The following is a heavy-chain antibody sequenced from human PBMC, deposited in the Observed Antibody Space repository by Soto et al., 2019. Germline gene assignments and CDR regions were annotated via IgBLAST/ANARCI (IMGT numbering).Heavy chain of an antibody. CDR2: VSHDGRNT. D-gene: IGHD6-19*01. CDR3: AKGGRQWLVTSDFNY. J-gene: IGHJ4*02. Sequence: VQLVESGGGVVQPGRSLRLSCAASGFTFSDYAMHWVRQAPGKGLEWVAVVSHDGRNTHYADSVKGRFTISRDSSKNTVSVEMTSLRAEDTAVSYCAKGGRQWLVTSDFNYWGQGARVTVSS. V-gene: IGHV3-30*18. CDR1: GFTFSDYA.